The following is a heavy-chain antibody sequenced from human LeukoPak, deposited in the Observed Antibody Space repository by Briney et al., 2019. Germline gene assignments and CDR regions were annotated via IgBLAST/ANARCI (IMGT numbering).Heavy chain of an antibody. CDR2: IRSKANSYVT. V-gene: IGHV3-73*01. CDR3: TRAVELLGHHYYMDV. J-gene: IGHJ6*03. Sequence: PGGSLRLSCAASGFTFSGSAMHWVRQASGKGLEWVGRIRSKANSYVTAYAASVKGRFTISRDDSKNTAYLQMNSLKTEDTAVYYCTRAVELLGHHYYMDVWGKGTTVTISS. CDR1: GFTFSGSA. D-gene: IGHD3-10*01.